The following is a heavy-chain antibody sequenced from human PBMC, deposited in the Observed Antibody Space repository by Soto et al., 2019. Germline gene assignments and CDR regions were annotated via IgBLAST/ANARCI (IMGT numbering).Heavy chain of an antibody. Sequence: QVQLVESGGGVVQPGRSLRLSCAASGFTFSSYVMHWVRQAPGKGLEWVALIWYDGSNKYYADSVKGRFTISRDNSKNTLYLQMTSLRAEDTAVYYCAREIAAAGTFDYWGQGTLVTVSS. V-gene: IGHV3-33*01. CDR3: AREIAAAGTFDY. CDR2: IWYDGSNK. D-gene: IGHD6-13*01. CDR1: GFTFSSYV. J-gene: IGHJ4*02.